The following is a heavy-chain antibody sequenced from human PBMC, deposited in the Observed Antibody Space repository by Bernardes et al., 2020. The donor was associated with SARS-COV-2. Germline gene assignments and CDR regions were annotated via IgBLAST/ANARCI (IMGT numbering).Heavy chain of an antibody. CDR3: ARVTTFVFSYYYGMDV. D-gene: IGHD4-17*01. J-gene: IGHJ6*02. Sequence: ASVKVSCKASGYTFTSYGISWVRQAPGQGLEWMGWISAYNGNTNYAQKLQGRVTMTTDTSTSTAYMELRSLRSDDTAVYYCARVTTFVFSYYYGMDVWGQGTTVTVSS. CDR2: ISAYNGNT. V-gene: IGHV1-18*01. CDR1: GYTFTSYG.